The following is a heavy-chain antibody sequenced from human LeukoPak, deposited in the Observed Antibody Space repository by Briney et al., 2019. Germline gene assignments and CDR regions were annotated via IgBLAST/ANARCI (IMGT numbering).Heavy chain of an antibody. CDR1: GGSISSFY. Sequence: SETLSLTCTVSGGSISSFYWSWIRQPPGKGLEWIGYIYYTGSTNYNSSLKSRVTISVDTSKNQFSLNLSSVTAADTAMYYCARDSVYYDSTGYNDVFDIWGLGTLVTVSS. J-gene: IGHJ3*02. D-gene: IGHD3-22*01. CDR3: ARDSVYYDSTGYNDVFDI. CDR2: IYYTGST. V-gene: IGHV4-59*01.